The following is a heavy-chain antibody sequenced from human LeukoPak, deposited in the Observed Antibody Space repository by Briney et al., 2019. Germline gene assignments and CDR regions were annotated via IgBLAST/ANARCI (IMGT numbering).Heavy chain of an antibody. J-gene: IGHJ6*03. CDR2: ISSSSSYI. V-gene: IGHV3-21*01. CDR3: ARGDIVVVPAATTYYYYYYMDV. D-gene: IGHD2-2*01. Sequence: GGSLRLSCAASGFTFSSYSMNWVRQAPGKGLEWVSSISSSSSYIYYADSVKGRFTISRDNAKNSLYLQMNSLRAEDTAVYYCARGDIVVVPAATTYYYYYYMDVWGKGATVTVSS. CDR1: GFTFSSYS.